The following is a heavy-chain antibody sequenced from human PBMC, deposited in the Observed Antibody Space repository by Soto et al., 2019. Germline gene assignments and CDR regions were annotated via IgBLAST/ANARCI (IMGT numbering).Heavy chain of an antibody. CDR3: ASAPNQYYFDY. Sequence: SETLSLTCTVSGGSISSGGYYWSWIRQHPGKGLEWIGHIYNSGRTYYNPSLKSRITISVDTSKNQFSLKLSSVTAADTAVYYCASAPNQYYFDYWGQGTLVTVSS. D-gene: IGHD2-2*01. J-gene: IGHJ4*02. V-gene: IGHV4-31*03. CDR2: IYNSGRT. CDR1: GGSISSGGYY.